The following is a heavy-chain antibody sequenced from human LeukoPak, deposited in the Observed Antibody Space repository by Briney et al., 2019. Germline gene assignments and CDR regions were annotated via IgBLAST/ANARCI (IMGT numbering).Heavy chain of an antibody. D-gene: IGHD5-18*01. J-gene: IGHJ4*02. V-gene: IGHV4-59*12. CDR1: GGSISSYY. Sequence: SETLSLTCTVSGGSISSYYWSWIRQPPGKGLEWIGYIYSSGITNYNPSLKGRVTISVDMSKNQFSLKLSSVTAADTAVYYCASLPTAMVKVDYWGQGTLVTVSS. CDR3: ASLPTAMVKVDY. CDR2: IYSSGIT.